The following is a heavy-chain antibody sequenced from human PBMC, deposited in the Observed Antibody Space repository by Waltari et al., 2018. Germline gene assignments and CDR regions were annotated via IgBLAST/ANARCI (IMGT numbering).Heavy chain of an antibody. CDR3: ATALTMVRGVIITSGLVDY. Sequence: QVQLVQSGAEVKKPGASVKVSCKVSGYTLTELSMHWARQAPGKGLEWMGGLEPEYGKTIYAKKFQGRVYMTEDKSTDTAYIELSSLRSEDTAVYYCATALTMVRGVIITSGLVDYWGQGTLVTVSS. D-gene: IGHD3-10*01. J-gene: IGHJ4*02. V-gene: IGHV1-24*01. CDR1: GYTLTELS. CDR2: LEPEYGKT.